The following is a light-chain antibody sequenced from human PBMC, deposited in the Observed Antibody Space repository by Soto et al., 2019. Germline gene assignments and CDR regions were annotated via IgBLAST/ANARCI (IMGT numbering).Light chain of an antibody. CDR1: QSVTNSY. CDR2: GAS. Sequence: EIVLTQSPGTLSLSPGERATLSCRASQSVTNSYVPWYQQQLGQAPRLLIYGASIRATGIPDRFSGSGSGTDFTLTISGLEPEDSAVFYCQQYASSPTFGQGTKVEIK. J-gene: IGKJ1*01. V-gene: IGKV3-20*01. CDR3: QQYASSPT.